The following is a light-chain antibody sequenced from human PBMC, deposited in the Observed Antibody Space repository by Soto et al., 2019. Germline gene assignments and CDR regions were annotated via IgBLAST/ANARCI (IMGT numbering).Light chain of an antibody. CDR1: QSVSRY. CDR3: QQYGSSPLYT. V-gene: IGKV3-20*01. Sequence: EIVLTQSPATLSLSPGERATLSCRTSQSVSRYLAWYQQKPGQAPRLLIYGASSRATGIPDRFSGSGSGTDFTLTISRLESEDFAVYYCQQYGSSPLYTFGQGTKLEIK. CDR2: GAS. J-gene: IGKJ2*01.